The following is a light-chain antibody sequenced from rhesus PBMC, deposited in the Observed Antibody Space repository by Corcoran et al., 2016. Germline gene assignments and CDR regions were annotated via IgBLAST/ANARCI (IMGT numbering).Light chain of an antibody. CDR3: YQHSSGYS. V-gene: IGKV3-10*01. J-gene: IGKJ2*01. CDR2: GAS. CDR1: QSVSSY. Sequence: QVILTQSPATLSLSPGERATLSCRASQSVSSYLAWYQQKPGQAPRLLTDGASSRATGIPDRFSGSGSGTDFTLPISSPEPEDVGVYHCYQHSSGYSFGQGTKVEIK.